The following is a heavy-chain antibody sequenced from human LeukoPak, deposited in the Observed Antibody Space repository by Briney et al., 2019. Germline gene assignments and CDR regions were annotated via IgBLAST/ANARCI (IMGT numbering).Heavy chain of an antibody. J-gene: IGHJ6*02. V-gene: IGHV3-66*01. CDR3: ARKGPLYYGMDV. CDR2: IYSGGST. Sequence: GGSLRLSCAASGFTVSSNYMSWVRQAPGKGLEGVSVIYSGGSTYYADSVKGRFTISRDNSKNTLYLQMNGLRAEDTAVYYCARKGPLYYGMDVWGQGTTVTVSS. CDR1: GFTVSSNY.